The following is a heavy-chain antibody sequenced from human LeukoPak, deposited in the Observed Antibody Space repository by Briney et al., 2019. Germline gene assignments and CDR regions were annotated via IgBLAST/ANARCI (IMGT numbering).Heavy chain of an antibody. V-gene: IGHV3-11*01. J-gene: IGHJ6*03. CDR2: ISSSGSTI. CDR3: ARGAGGYYYYMDV. CDR1: GFTLSDYY. D-gene: IGHD3-16*01. Sequence: GGSLRLSCAASGFTLSDYYLTWIRQAPGKGLEWVSYISSSGSTIYYADSVKGRFTISRDNAKNSLYLQMNSLRAEDTAVYYCARGAGGYYYYMDVWGKGTTVTVSS.